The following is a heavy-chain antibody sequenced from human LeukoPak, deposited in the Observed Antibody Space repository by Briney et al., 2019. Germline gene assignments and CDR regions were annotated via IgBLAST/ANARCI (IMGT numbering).Heavy chain of an antibody. CDR1: GLTFRSHA. V-gene: IGHV3-23*01. CDR2: FSGSGGGT. D-gene: IGHD6-13*01. CDR3: AKSKGQQLVFDY. Sequence: GGSLRLSCAASGLTFRSHAMSWVRQAPGKGLERVSAFSGSGGGTFYADSVKGRFTISRDNSKNTLYLQMNSLRAEDTALYYCAKSKGQQLVFDYWGQGTLVIVSS. J-gene: IGHJ4*02.